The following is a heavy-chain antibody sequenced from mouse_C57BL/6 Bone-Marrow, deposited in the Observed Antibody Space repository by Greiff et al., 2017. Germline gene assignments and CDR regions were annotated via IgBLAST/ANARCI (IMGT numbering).Heavy chain of an antibody. J-gene: IGHJ2*01. D-gene: IGHD3-1*01. Sequence: QVQLQQPGAELVMPGASVKLSCKASGYTFTSYWMHWVKQRPGQGLEWIGEIDPSDSYTNYNQKFKGKSTLTVDKSSSTAYMQLSSLTSEDSAVYYCATQLVLFDYWGQGTTLTVSS. CDR3: ATQLVLFDY. CDR2: IDPSDSYT. CDR1: GYTFTSYW. V-gene: IGHV1-69*01.